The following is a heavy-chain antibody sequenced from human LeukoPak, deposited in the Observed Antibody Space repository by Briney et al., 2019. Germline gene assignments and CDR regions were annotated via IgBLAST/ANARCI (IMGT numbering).Heavy chain of an antibody. CDR2: IYYSGST. J-gene: IGHJ6*02. D-gene: IGHD6-19*01. V-gene: IGHV4-31*03. CDR1: GGSISSGGYY. CDR3: ARDHPGIAVAGIGMDV. Sequence: SETLSLTCTVSGGSISSGGYYWSWIRQHPGKGLEWIGYIYYSGSTYYNPSLKSRVTISVDTSKNQFSLKLSSVTAADTAVYYCARDHPGIAVAGIGMDVWGQGITVTVSS.